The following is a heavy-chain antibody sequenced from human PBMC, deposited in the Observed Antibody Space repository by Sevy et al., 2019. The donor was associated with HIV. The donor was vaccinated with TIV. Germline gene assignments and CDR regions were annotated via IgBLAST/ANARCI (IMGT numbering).Heavy chain of an antibody. CDR1: GGSFSGYY. J-gene: IGHJ6*02. D-gene: IGHD3-10*01. Sequence: SETLSLTCAVYGGSFSGYYWSWIRQPPGKGLEWIGEINHSGSTNYNPSLKSRVTISVDTSKNQFSLKLSSVTAADTAGYYCARGGSGSYYPYYYYYGMDVWGQGTTVTVSS. CDR2: INHSGST. CDR3: ARGGSGSYYPYYYYYGMDV. V-gene: IGHV4-34*01.